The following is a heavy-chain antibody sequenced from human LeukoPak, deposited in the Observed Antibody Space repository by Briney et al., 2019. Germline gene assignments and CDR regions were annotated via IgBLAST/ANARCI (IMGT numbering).Heavy chain of an antibody. CDR2: INPGGGST. CDR3: ARDPPREFLEWYNPLDV. D-gene: IGHD3-3*01. CDR1: GYTFTSYY. Sequence: ASVKVSCKASGYTFTSYYMHWVRQAPGQGLEWMGIINPGGGSTSYVQKFQGRVTMTRDTSTSTVYMELSSLRSEDTAVYYCARDPPREFLEWYNPLDVWGQGTTVTVSS. J-gene: IGHJ6*02. V-gene: IGHV1-46*01.